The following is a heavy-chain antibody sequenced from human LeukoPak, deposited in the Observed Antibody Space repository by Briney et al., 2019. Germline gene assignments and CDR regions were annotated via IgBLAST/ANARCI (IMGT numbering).Heavy chain of an antibody. Sequence: SETLSLTCAVYGGSFSGYYWSWIRQPPGKGLEWIGEINHSGSTNYNPSLKSRVTISVDTSKNQFSLKLSSVTAADTAVYYCARGRGTMVRASVDYWGQGTLVTVSS. J-gene: IGHJ4*02. CDR3: ARGRGTMVRASVDY. D-gene: IGHD3-10*01. CDR1: GGSFSGYY. CDR2: INHSGST. V-gene: IGHV4-34*01.